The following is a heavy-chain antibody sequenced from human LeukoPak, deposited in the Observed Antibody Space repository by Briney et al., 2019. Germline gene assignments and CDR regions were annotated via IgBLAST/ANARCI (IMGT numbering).Heavy chain of an antibody. CDR1: GCTFSSYG. CDR2: IWYDGSNK. CDR3: AKQTITMVRGVVGEGLDY. J-gene: IGHJ4*02. V-gene: IGHV3-33*06. Sequence: GGSLRLSCAASGCTFSSYGMHWVRQAPGKGLEWVAVIWYDGSNKYYADSVKGRFTISRDNSKNTLYLQMNSLRAEDTAVYYCAKQTITMVRGVVGEGLDYWGQGTLVTVSS. D-gene: IGHD3-10*01.